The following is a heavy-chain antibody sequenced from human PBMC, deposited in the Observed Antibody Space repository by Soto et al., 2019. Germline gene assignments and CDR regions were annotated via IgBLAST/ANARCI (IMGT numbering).Heavy chain of an antibody. CDR2: INPSGGST. D-gene: IGHD3-22*01. CDR3: ARDSYDSSGYFANFDY. Sequence: ASVKVSCKASGYTFTSYYMHWVRQAPGQGLEWMGIINPSGGSTSYAQKFQGRVTMTRDTSTSTVYMELSSLRSEDTAVYYCARDSYDSSGYFANFDYWGQGTLVTVSS. J-gene: IGHJ4*02. CDR1: GYTFTSYY. V-gene: IGHV1-46*01.